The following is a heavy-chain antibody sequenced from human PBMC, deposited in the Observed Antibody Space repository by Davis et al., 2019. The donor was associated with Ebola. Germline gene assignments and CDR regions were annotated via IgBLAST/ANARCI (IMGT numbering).Heavy chain of an antibody. J-gene: IGHJ4*02. D-gene: IGHD1-1*01. CDR2: IKQDGSEK. CDR1: GFTFSSYW. Sequence: GESLKISCAASGFTFSSYWTSWVRQAPGKGLEWVANIKQDGSEKYYVDSVKGRFTISRDNAKNSLYLQMNSLRAEDTAVYYCARDTGTTWWSLGYWGQGTLVTVSS. CDR3: ARDTGTTWWSLGY. V-gene: IGHV3-7*01.